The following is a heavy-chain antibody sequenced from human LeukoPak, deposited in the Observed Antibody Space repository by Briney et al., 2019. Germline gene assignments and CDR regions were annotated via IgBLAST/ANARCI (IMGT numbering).Heavy chain of an antibody. CDR2: INTNTGNP. V-gene: IGHV7-4-1*02. Sequence: ASVKVSCKASGYTFTSYAMNWVRQAPGQGLEWMGWINTNTGNPTYAQGFTGRFVFSLDTSVSTAYLQISSLKAEDTAVYYCARDTIHRYGSGIKSWFDPWGQGTLVTVSS. CDR1: GYTFTSYA. CDR3: ARDTIHRYGSGIKSWFDP. D-gene: IGHD3-10*01. J-gene: IGHJ5*02.